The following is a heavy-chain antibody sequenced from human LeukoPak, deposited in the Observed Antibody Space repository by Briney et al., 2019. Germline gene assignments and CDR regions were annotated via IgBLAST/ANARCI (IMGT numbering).Heavy chain of an antibody. V-gene: IGHV4-30-2*05. D-gene: IGHD4/OR15-4a*01. CDR3: ARVGARYMDV. J-gene: IGHJ6*03. Sequence: SETLSLTCAVSGGSISSGGYSWSWIRQPPGKGLEWIGYIYYSGSTYYNPSLKSRVTISVDTSKNQFSLKLSSVTAADTAVYYCARVGARYMDVWGKGTTVTVSS. CDR2: IYYSGST. CDR1: GGSISSGGYS.